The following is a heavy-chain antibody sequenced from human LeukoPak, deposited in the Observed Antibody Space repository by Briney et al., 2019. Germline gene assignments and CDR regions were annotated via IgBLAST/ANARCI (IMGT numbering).Heavy chain of an antibody. Sequence: KPSETLSLTCTVSGGSISSSSYYWGWIRQPPGKGLEWIGSIYYSGSTYYNPSLKSRVTISVDTSKNQFSLKLSSVTAADTAVYYCARQTDIAPLSSLKYWGQGTLVTVSS. J-gene: IGHJ4*02. V-gene: IGHV4-39*01. CDR3: ARQTDIAPLSSLKY. D-gene: IGHD6-13*01. CDR1: GGSISSSSYY. CDR2: IYYSGST.